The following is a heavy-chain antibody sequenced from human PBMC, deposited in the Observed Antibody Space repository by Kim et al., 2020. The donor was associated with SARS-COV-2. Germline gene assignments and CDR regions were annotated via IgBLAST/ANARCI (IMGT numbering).Heavy chain of an antibody. CDR3: ARDFGYVSYWYFDL. V-gene: IGHV3-48*04. CDR2: ISSSSSTI. D-gene: IGHD3-16*01. Sequence: GGSLRLSCAASGFTFSSYSMNWVRQAPGKGLEWVSYISSSSSTIYYADSVKGRFTISRDNAKNSLYLQMNSLRAEDTAVYYCARDFGYVSYWYFDLWGRGTLVTVSS. CDR1: GFTFSSYS. J-gene: IGHJ2*01.